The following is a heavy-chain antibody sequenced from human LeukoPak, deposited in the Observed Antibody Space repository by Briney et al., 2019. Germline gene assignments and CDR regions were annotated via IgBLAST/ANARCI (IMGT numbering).Heavy chain of an antibody. Sequence: SQTLSLTCAISGDTVSSNSAAWNWIRQSPSRGLEWLGRTYYRSKWYNDYAVSVKSRITINPDTSKNQFSLQLNSVTPEDTAVYYCARDPLLAVAGSLDYWGQGTLVTVSS. CDR1: GDTVSSNSAA. CDR3: ARDPLLAVAGSLDY. CDR2: TYYRSKWYN. D-gene: IGHD6-19*01. V-gene: IGHV6-1*01. J-gene: IGHJ4*02.